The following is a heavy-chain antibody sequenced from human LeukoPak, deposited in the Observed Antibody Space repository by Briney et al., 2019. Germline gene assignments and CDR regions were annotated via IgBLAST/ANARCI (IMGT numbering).Heavy chain of an antibody. CDR2: IIPILGIA. Sequence: GASVKVSCKASGYTFTSYDINWVRQAPGQGLEWMGRIIPILGIANYAQKFQGRVTITADKSTSTAYMELSSLRSEDTAVYYCASTQTTVTTYYYYGMDVWGQGTTVTVSS. CDR3: ASTQTTVTTYYYYGMDV. D-gene: IGHD4-17*01. CDR1: GYTFTSYD. J-gene: IGHJ6*02. V-gene: IGHV1-69*04.